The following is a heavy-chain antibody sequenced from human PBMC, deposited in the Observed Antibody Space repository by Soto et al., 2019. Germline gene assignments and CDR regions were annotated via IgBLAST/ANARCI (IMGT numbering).Heavy chain of an antibody. CDR3: ASGLHLPAAKYYYYYMDV. CDR2: IYYSGST. J-gene: IGHJ6*03. V-gene: IGHV4-59*01. Sequence: SETLSLTCTVSGGSISSYYWSWIRQPPGKGLEWIGYIYYSGSTNYNPSLKSRVTISVDTSKNQFSLKLSSVTAADTAVYYCASGLHLPAAKYYYYYMDVWGKGTTVTVSS. D-gene: IGHD2-2*01. CDR1: GGSISSYY.